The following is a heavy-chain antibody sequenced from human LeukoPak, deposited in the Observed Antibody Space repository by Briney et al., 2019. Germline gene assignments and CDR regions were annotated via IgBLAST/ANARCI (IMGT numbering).Heavy chain of an antibody. CDR1: GGSISSSSYY. CDR3: ARDTHDNWNEGFDY. V-gene: IGHV4-39*07. D-gene: IGHD1-1*01. CDR2: IYYSGST. J-gene: IGHJ4*02. Sequence: PSETLSLTCTVSGGSISSSSYYWGWIRQPPGKGLEWIGSIYYSGSTYYNPSLKSRVTISVDTSKNQFSLKLSSVTAADTAVYYCARDTHDNWNEGFDYWGQGTLVTVSS.